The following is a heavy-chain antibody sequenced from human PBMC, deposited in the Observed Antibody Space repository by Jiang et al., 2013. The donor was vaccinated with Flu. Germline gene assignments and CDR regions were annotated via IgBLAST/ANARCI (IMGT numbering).Heavy chain of an antibody. D-gene: IGHD2-21*02. V-gene: IGHV1-69*02. CDR1: GGAFSSQS. Sequence: HSGAEVKKPGSSVRVSCKASGGAFSSQSISWVRQAPGQGLEWMGTIIPILRRANYAQNFQGRIAINADKSTTTAYMDLNSLRSEDTAVYYCVRSEGGYCGGDCYSRAFDYWGQGTLVTVSS. J-gene: IGHJ4*02. CDR3: VRSEGGYCGGDCYSRAFDY. CDR2: IIPILRRA.